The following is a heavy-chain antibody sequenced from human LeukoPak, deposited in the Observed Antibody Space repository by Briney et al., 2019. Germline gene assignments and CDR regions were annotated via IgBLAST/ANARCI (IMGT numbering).Heavy chain of an antibody. D-gene: IGHD6-13*01. CDR3: ARDGSSWSRWGYFDY. V-gene: IGHV3-23*01. CDR1: GFTFSSYA. CDR2: ISGSGGST. J-gene: IGHJ4*02. Sequence: GGSLRLSCAASGFTFSSYAMSWVRQAPGKGLEWVSAISGSGGSTYYADSVKGRFTISRDNSKNTLYLQMNSLRAEDTAVYYCARDGSSWSRWGYFDYWGQGTLVTVSS.